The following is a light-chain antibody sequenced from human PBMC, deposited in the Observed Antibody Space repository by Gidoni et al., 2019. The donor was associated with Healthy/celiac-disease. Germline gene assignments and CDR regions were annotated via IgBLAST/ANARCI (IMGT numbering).Light chain of an antibody. V-gene: IGLV1-40*01. CDR1: SSTIGAGYD. CDR3: QSYDSSLSGSV. Sequence: QSVLTQPPSVAGAPGQRVTISCTGSSSTIGAGYDVHWSQQLPGTAPKLLIYGNSTRPSGVPDRFSGSKSGTSASLAITGLQAEDEADYYCQSYDSSLSGSVFGGGTKLTVL. J-gene: IGLJ2*01. CDR2: GNS.